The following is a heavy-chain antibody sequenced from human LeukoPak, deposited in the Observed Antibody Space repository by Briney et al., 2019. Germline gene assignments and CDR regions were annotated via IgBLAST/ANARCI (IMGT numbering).Heavy chain of an antibody. V-gene: IGHV3-48*04. D-gene: IGHD3-10*01. J-gene: IGHJ4*02. CDR3: ARGHGSGSYYLDY. Sequence: GGSLRLSCAASGFTFSSYSMNWVRQAPGKGLEWVSYISSSSSTIYYADSVKGRFTISRDNAKNSLYLQMNSLRAEDTAVYYCARGHGSGSYYLDYWGQGTLVTVSS. CDR1: GFTFSSYS. CDR2: ISSSSSTI.